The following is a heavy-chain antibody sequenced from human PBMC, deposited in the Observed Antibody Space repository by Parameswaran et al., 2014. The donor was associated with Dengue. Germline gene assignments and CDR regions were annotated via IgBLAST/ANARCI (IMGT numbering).Heavy chain of an antibody. V-gene: IGHV4-59*13. CDR2: IYYSGST. Sequence: VRRLQGKGLEWIGYIYYSGSTNYNPSLKSRVTISVDTSKNQFSLKLSSVTAADTAVYYCARGGLYGWYFDYWGQGTLVTVSS. D-gene: IGHD6-19*01. J-gene: IGHJ4*02. CDR3: ARGGLYGWYFDY.